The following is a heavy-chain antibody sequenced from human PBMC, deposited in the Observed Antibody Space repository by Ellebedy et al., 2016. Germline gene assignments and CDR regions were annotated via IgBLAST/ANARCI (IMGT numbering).Heavy chain of an antibody. CDR1: GFTFSSYS. V-gene: IGHV3-23*01. Sequence: GESLKISXAASGFTFSSYSMSWVRQATGKGLEWVSAISGSGGSTYYADSVKGRFTISRDNSKNTLYLQMNSLRAEDTAVYYCAKGESTSCYASLDYWGQGTLVTVSS. CDR3: AKGESTSCYASLDY. CDR2: ISGSGGST. D-gene: IGHD2-2*01. J-gene: IGHJ4*02.